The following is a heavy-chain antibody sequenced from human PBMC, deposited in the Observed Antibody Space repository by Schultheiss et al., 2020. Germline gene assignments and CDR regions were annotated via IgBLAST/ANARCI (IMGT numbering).Heavy chain of an antibody. V-gene: IGHV3-66*01. CDR1: GFTFSNAW. J-gene: IGHJ6*02. CDR2: IYSGGST. Sequence: GGSLRLSCAASGFTFSNAWMNWVRQAPGKGLEWVSVIYSGGSTYYADSVKGRFTISRDNAKNSLYLQMNSLRAEDTAVYYCTSFLRYFDWFDWGQGTTVTVSS. CDR3: TSFLRYFDWFD. D-gene: IGHD3-9*01.